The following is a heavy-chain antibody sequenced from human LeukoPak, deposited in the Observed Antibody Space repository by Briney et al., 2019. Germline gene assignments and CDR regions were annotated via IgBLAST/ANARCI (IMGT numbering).Heavy chain of an antibody. CDR1: GIAFSSYS. CDR2: ISSSGSTK. D-gene: IGHD2/OR15-2a*01. Sequence: GGSLRLSCGASGIAFSSYSMNWVRQAPGKGLEWVSYISSSGSTKYYADSVKGRFTISRDNARNSLYLQMNSLRAEDTAVYFCARGGLSIMGYWGQGTLVTVSS. V-gene: IGHV3-48*01. CDR3: ARGGLSIMGY. J-gene: IGHJ4*02.